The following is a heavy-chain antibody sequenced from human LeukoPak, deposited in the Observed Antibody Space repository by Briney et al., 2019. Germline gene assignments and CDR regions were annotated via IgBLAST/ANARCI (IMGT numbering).Heavy chain of an antibody. CDR1: GFTFSRFW. Sequence: GGSLRLSCTASGFTFSRFWMTWVRQAPGRGLEWVANIKEDGSEKYYVDSVKGRFTISRDNAKSSLYLQMNSLRAEDTAVYYCARAIALDYWGQGTLVTVSS. J-gene: IGHJ4*02. CDR2: IKEDGSEK. D-gene: IGHD2-21*01. CDR3: ARAIALDY. V-gene: IGHV3-7*02.